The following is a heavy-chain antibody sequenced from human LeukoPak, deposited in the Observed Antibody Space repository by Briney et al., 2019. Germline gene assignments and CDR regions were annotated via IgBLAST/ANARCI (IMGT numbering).Heavy chain of an antibody. CDR1: GGTFSSYA. D-gene: IGHD2-2*01. J-gene: IGHJ6*02. V-gene: IGHV1-8*02. Sequence: ASVKVSCKASGGTFSSYAISWVRQAPGQGLEWMGWMNPNSGNTGYAQKFQGRVTMTRNTSISTAYMELSSLRSEDTAVYYCAREAAVPAAIGYYYYGMDVWGQGTTVTVSS. CDR2: MNPNSGNT. CDR3: AREAAVPAAIGYYYYGMDV.